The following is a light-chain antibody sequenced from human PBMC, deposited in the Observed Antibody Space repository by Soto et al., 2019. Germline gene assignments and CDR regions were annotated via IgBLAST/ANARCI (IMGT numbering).Light chain of an antibody. CDR2: DDN. V-gene: IGLV1-40*01. J-gene: IGLJ1*01. CDR3: QSYDSSLSGYV. CDR1: SSNIGAGYD. Sequence: QSVLTQPPSVSGAPGQRVTISCTGSSSNIGAGYDLHWYQQLPGTAPKLLIYDDNNRPSGVPDRFSGSKSGTSASLAITGLQAEDDADYYCQSYDSSLSGYVFGTGTKLTVL.